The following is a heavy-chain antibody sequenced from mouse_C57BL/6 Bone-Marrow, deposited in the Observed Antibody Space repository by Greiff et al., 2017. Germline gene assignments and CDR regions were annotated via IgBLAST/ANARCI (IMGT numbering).Heavy chain of an antibody. Sequence: QVQLQQPGAELVKPGASVKLSCKASGYTFTSYWMHWVKQRPGRGLGWIGRIDPNSGGTKYNEKFKSKATLTVDKPSSTAYMQLSSLTSEDSAVYYCARGGWLLREGFAYWGQGTLVTVSA. CDR1: GYTFTSYW. J-gene: IGHJ3*01. CDR2: IDPNSGGT. V-gene: IGHV1-72*01. D-gene: IGHD2-3*01. CDR3: ARGGWLLREGFAY.